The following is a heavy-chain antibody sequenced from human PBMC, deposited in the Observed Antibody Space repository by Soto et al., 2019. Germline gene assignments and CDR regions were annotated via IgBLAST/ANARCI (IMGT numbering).Heavy chain of an antibody. V-gene: IGHV1-69*02. D-gene: IGHD3-3*01. CDR3: ARSFWSGYYGGFDY. J-gene: IGHJ4*02. CDR2: IIPILGIA. CDR1: GGTFSSYT. Sequence: GASVKVSCKASGGTFSSYTISWVRQAPGQGLEWMGRIIPILGIANYAQKFQGRVTITADKSTSTAYMELSSLRSEDTAVYYCARSFWSGYYGGFDYWGQGTLVTAPQ.